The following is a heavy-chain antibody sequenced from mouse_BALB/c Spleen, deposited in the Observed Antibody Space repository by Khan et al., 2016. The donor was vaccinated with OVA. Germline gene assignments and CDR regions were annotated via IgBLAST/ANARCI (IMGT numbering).Heavy chain of an antibody. V-gene: IGHV2-9*02. J-gene: IGHJ4*01. CDR3: ARGDGDYEDAMDY. Sequence: VQLVESGPGLVAPSQSLSITCTVSGFSLTSYGIHWVRQPPGKGLEWLGVIWAGGSTNYNSALMSRLSISTDNTKSQVFLKMNSLQTEDTGMYNGARGDGDYEDAMDYWGQGTSVTVSA. D-gene: IGHD2-13*01. CDR2: IWAGGST. CDR1: GFSLTSYG.